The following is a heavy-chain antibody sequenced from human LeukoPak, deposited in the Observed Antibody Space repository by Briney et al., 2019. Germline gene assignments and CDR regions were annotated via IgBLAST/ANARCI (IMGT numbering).Heavy chain of an antibody. J-gene: IGHJ4*02. Sequence: PGGSLRLSCAASGFTFSSYGMHWVRQAPGKGLEWVAVTSYDGSNKYYADSVKGRFTISRDNSKNTLYLQMNSLRAEDTAVYYCAKEVGYSYGSDQYYFDYWGQGTLVTVSS. CDR2: TSYDGSNK. CDR3: AKEVGYSYGSDQYYFDY. V-gene: IGHV3-30*18. D-gene: IGHD5-18*01. CDR1: GFTFSSYG.